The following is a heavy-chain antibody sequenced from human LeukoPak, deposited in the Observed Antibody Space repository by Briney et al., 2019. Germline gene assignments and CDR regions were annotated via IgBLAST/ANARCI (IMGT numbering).Heavy chain of an antibody. CDR3: ARYVVSGAGKYYFDY. J-gene: IGHJ4*02. CDR2: INYGGTT. D-gene: IGHD3-10*01. Sequence: SDTLSLTRTVSGGSISSNNYYWSWIRQPPGREMEWIASINYGGTTYYNPSLKSRVTISVDTSKNQFSLRLSSVTAADTALYLCARYVVSGAGKYYFDYWGQGSLVTVSS. V-gene: IGHV4-39*01. CDR1: GGSISSNNYY.